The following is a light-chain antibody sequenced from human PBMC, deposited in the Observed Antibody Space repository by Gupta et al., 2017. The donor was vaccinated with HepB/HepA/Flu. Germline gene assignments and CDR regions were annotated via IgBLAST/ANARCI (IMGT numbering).Light chain of an antibody. CDR2: QDS. CDR3: QAWDSSIVV. Sequence: VSVSPGQTASITCSGDKLGDKYACWYQQKPGQSPVLVIYQDSKRPSGIPERFSGSNSGNTATLTISGTQAMDEADYYCQAWDSSIVVFGGGTKLTVL. CDR1: KLGDKY. V-gene: IGLV3-1*01. J-gene: IGLJ2*01.